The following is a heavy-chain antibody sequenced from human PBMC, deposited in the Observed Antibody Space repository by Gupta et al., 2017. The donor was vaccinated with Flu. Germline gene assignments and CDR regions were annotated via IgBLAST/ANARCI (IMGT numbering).Heavy chain of an antibody. V-gene: IGHV4-61*02. J-gene: IGHJ6*02. CDR2: IYTSGST. CDR3: ASTPVVSPPYDYYGMDV. Sequence: QVQLQESGPGLVKPSQTLSLTCTVSGDSIRSGGYYWSWVRQPAGKGLEWIGRIYTSGSTNYNPSFKSRVTISVDTSKNQFSLKLSSVTAADTAMYYCASTPVVSPPYDYYGMDVWGQGTTVTVSS. CDR1: GDSIRSGGYY. D-gene: IGHD4-23*01.